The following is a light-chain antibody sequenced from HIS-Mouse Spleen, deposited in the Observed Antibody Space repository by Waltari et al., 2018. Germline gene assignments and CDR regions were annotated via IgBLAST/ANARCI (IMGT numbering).Light chain of an antibody. CDR2: GKN. CDR3: NSRDSSGNHVV. CDR1: SLRSYY. J-gene: IGLJ2*01. V-gene: IGLV3-19*01. Sequence: SSELTQDPAVSVALGQTVRHTCQGDSLRSYYSSWYQQKPGQAPVLVIYGKNNRPPGIPDRFSGSSSGNTASLTITGAQAEDEADYYCNSRDSSGNHVVFGGGTKLTVL.